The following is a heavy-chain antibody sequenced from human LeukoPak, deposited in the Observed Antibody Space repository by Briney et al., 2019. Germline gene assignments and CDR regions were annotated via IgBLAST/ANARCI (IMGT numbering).Heavy chain of an antibody. CDR2: VYYDGSA. J-gene: IGHJ5*02. Sequence: SETLSLTCGVSGDSIRSSIYYWGWIRQPPGKGLEWIGSVYYDGSAYYNPSLKSRVTISVDTSKNQFSLKLSSVTAADTAVYYCARGEAGADAPRFHKFSPHQLLWFVFDPWGQGTLVTVSS. V-gene: IGHV4-39*07. CDR3: ARGEAGADAPRFHKFSPHQLLWFVFDP. CDR1: GDSIRSSIYY. D-gene: IGHD3-10*01.